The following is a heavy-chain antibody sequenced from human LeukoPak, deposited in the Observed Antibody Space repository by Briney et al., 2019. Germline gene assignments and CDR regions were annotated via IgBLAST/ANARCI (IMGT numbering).Heavy chain of an antibody. D-gene: IGHD2-2*01. V-gene: IGHV3-9*01. J-gene: IGHJ6*02. CDR1: GFTFSYYA. CDR2: ISWNSGSI. CDR3: AKDIGDIVVVPAAKPGYYYGMDV. Sequence: PGGSLRLSCAASGFTFSYYAMSWVRQAPGRGLEWVSGISWNSGSIGYADSVKGRFTISRDNAKNSLYLQMNSLRAEDTALYYCAKDIGDIVVVPAAKPGYYYGMDVWGQGTTVTVSS.